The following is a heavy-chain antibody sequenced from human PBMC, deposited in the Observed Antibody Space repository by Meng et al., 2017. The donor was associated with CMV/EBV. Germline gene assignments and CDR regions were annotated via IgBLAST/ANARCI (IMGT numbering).Heavy chain of an antibody. CDR2: IYYSGST. D-gene: IGHD1-26*01. J-gene: IGHJ4*02. Sequence: SETLSLTCTVSGGSVSSGSYYWSWLRQPPGKGLEWIGYIYYSGSTIYNPSLKSRVTVSVDTSKNQFSLKLSSVTAADTAVYYCASSTPVEYSGSYWEVFDYWGQGTLVTVSS. V-gene: IGHV4-61*01. CDR3: ASSTPVEYSGSYWEVFDY. CDR1: GGSVSSGSYY.